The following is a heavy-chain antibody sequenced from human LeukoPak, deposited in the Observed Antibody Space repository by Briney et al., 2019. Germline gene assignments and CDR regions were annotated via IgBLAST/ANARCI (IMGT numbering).Heavy chain of an antibody. D-gene: IGHD6-13*01. CDR2: IKQDGSEK. Sequence: GGSLRLSCAASGFTFSSYWMSWVRQAPGKGLGWVANIKQDGSEKYYVDSVKGRFTISRGNAKNSLYLQMNSLRAEDTAVYYCAREKGYSSSWYDDYWGQGTLVTVSS. CDR3: AREKGYSSSWYDDY. CDR1: GFTFSSYW. V-gene: IGHV3-7*03. J-gene: IGHJ4*02.